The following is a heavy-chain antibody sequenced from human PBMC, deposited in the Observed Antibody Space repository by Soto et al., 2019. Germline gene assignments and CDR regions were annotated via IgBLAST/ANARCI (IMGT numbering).Heavy chain of an antibody. CDR1: GGTFSSYA. CDR3: ASVEMATIKVNYFDY. V-gene: IGHV1-69*13. CDR2: IIPIFGTA. J-gene: IGHJ4*02. Sequence: SVKVSCKASGGTFSSYAISWVRQAPGQGLEWMGGIIPIFGTANYAQKFQGRVTITADESTSTAYMELSSLRSEDTAVYYCASVEMATIKVNYFDYWGQGTLVTVSS. D-gene: IGHD5-12*01.